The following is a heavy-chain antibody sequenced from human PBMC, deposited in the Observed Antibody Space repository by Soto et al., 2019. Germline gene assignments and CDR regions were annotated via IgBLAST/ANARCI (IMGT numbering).Heavy chain of an antibody. J-gene: IGHJ6*02. CDR2: INSDGSST. D-gene: IGHD4-4*01. Sequence: EVQLVESGGGLVQPGGSLRLSCAASGFTFTNHWIHWVRQAPGKGLVWVSRINSDGSSTNFAGSVKGRLTISRDNAKNTVYLQMNSLRVEDTAVYYCARGLQYRYGMDVWGQGTTVTVSS. V-gene: IGHV3-74*01. CDR1: GFTFTNHW. CDR3: ARGLQYRYGMDV.